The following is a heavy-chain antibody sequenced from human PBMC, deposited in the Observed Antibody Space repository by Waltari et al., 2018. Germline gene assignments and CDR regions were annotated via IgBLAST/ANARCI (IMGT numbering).Heavy chain of an antibody. V-gene: IGHV3-23*01. Sequence: EVQLLESGGGLVQPGGSMRLAGSASGFTFSSSAMTWVRPAPGKGLEWVSAVRGSGGSTYYADSVRGRFTISRDDSKNTLYLQMNSLRAEDTALYYCAKDDSPDDCWGQGTLVTVSS. CDR3: AKDDSPDDC. CDR2: VRGSGGST. J-gene: IGHJ4*02. CDR1: GFTFSSSA. D-gene: IGHD2-21*01.